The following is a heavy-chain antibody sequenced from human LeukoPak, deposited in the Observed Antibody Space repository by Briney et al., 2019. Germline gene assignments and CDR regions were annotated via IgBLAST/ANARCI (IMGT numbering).Heavy chain of an antibody. CDR1: GGTFSSYA. CDR3: AREDYYYYYGMDV. Sequence: SVKVSCKASGGTFSSYAISWVRQAPGQGLEWMGRIIPILGIANYAQKFQGRVTITADKSTSTAYMELSSLRSEDTAVYYCAREDYYYYYGMDVWGQGTTVTVSS. J-gene: IGHJ6*02. CDR2: IIPILGIA. V-gene: IGHV1-69*04.